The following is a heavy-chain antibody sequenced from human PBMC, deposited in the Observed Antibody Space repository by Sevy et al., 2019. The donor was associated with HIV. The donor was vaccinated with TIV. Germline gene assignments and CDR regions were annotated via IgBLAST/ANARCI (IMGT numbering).Heavy chain of an antibody. V-gene: IGHV4-59*01. CDR1: GGSISSYY. CDR2: HYYSGST. CDR3: ARGDYYASGSYYNGVPYFDY. D-gene: IGHD3-10*01. Sequence: SETLSLTCTVSGGSISSYYWSWIRLPPGKGLEWIGYHYYSGSTNDNPSLKSRVTISVDTSKNQFSLKLSSVTAADTAVYYCARGDYYASGSYYNGVPYFDYWGQGTLVTVSS. J-gene: IGHJ4*02.